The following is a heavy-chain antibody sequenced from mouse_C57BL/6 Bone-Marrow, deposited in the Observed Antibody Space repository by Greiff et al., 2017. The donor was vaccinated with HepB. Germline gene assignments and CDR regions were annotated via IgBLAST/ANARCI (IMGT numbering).Heavy chain of an antibody. CDR3: ARGDYYGSSYDWYFDV. J-gene: IGHJ1*03. Sequence: VQLQQPGAELVKPGASVKLSCKASGYTFPSSWMHWVNRRPGRGLEWIGSIDPNSGGTKYNEKFKSKATLTVDKPSSTAYMQLSSLTSEDSAVYYCARGDYYGSSYDWYFDVWGTGTTVTVSS. D-gene: IGHD1-1*01. CDR2: IDPNSGGT. CDR1: GYTFPSSW. V-gene: IGHV1-72*01.